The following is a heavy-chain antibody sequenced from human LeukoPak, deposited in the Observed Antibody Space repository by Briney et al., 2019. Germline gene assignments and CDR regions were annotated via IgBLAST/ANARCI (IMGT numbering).Heavy chain of an antibody. V-gene: IGHV4-34*01. CDR2: INHSGST. Sequence: SETLSLTCAVYGGSFSGYYWSWIRQPPGKGLEWIGEINHSGSTNYNPSLKSRVTISVDTSKNQFSLKLSSVTAADTAVYYCARGVYIAAAQCAYWGQGTLVTVSS. D-gene: IGHD6-13*01. CDR1: GGSFSGYY. J-gene: IGHJ4*02. CDR3: ARGVYIAAAQCAY.